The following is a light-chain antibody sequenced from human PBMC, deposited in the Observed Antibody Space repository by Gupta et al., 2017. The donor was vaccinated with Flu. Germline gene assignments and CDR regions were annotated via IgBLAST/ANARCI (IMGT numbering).Light chain of an antibody. V-gene: IGKV3-20*01. J-gene: IGKJ1*01. CDR3: QQDGSSPRT. CDR2: GAS. Sequence: EIVLAQSPGTLSLSEGERATLSCRASQTISNDYLAWYQQRPGQAPRLLIYGASSRATGIPDRFSGSGSGTEFTLTISRLEPDDSAVYHCQQDGSSPRTFGQGTKVEI. CDR1: QTISNDY.